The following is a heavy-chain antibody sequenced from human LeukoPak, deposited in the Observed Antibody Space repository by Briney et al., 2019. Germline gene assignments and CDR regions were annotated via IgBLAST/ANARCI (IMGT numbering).Heavy chain of an antibody. V-gene: IGHV3-7*01. CDR2: IKQDGSIK. Sequence: PGGSLRLSCAASGFTFSSYAMSWVRQAPGKGLEWVANIKQDGSIKYYVDSVKGRFTVSRDNAKNSLYLQMNSLRAEDTAVYYCARIGYSSSCTDYWGQGTLVTVSS. J-gene: IGHJ4*02. CDR1: GFTFSSYA. D-gene: IGHD6-13*01. CDR3: ARIGYSSSCTDY.